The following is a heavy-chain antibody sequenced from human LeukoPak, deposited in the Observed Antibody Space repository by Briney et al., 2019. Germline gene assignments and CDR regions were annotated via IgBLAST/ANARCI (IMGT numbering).Heavy chain of an antibody. Sequence: PGGSLRLSCAASGFTFSSYWMSWVRQAPGEALVRVANIKQDGSEKYYVDSVKGRFTISRDNAKNSLYLQMNSLRAEDTAVYYCEGRITIFGVVIWGQGTLVTVSS. J-gene: IGHJ4*02. D-gene: IGHD3-3*01. V-gene: IGHV3-7*01. CDR3: EGRITIFGVVI. CDR1: GFTFSSYW. CDR2: IKQDGSEK.